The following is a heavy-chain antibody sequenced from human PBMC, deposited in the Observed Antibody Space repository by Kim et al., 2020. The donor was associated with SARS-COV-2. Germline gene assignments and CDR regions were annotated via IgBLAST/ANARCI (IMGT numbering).Heavy chain of an antibody. D-gene: IGHD3-16*01. J-gene: IGHJ4*02. Sequence: SGKGRFTISRDNSKNTLYLQMNSLRAEDTAVYYCARSPKSFGVMSYFDYWGQGTLVTVSS. V-gene: IGHV3-66*01. CDR3: ARSPKSFGVMSYFDY.